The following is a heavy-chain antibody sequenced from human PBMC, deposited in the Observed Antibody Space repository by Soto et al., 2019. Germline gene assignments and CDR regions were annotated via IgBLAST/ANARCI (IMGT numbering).Heavy chain of an antibody. D-gene: IGHD6-13*01. CDR1: EFTFSSYA. Sequence: TGGSLRLSCAASEFTFSSYAMSWVRQAPGKGLEWVSAISGSGGSTYYADSVKGRFTISRDTSKNTLYLQMSSLRVEDTALYYCAKSYSSNWYDYFDNWGQGALVTSPQ. J-gene: IGHJ4*02. V-gene: IGHV3-23*01. CDR3: AKSYSSNWYDYFDN. CDR2: ISGSGGST.